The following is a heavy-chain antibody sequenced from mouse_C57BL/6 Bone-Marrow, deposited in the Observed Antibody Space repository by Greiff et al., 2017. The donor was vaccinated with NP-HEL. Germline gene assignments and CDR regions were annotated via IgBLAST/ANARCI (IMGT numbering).Heavy chain of an antibody. CDR1: GFTFSSYA. CDR3: TREEDDYGSLDY. D-gene: IGHD1-1*01. CDR2: ISSGGDYI. Sequence: EVQRVESGEGLVKPGGSLKLSCAASGFTFSSYAMSWVRQTPEKRLEWVAYISSGGDYIYYADTVKGRFTISRDNARNTLYLQMSSLKSEDTAMYYCTREEDDYGSLDYWGQGTTLTVSS. V-gene: IGHV5-9-1*02. J-gene: IGHJ2*01.